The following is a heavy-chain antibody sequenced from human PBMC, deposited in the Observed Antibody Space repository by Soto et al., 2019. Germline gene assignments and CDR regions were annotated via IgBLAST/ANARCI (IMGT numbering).Heavy chain of an antibody. CDR1: GLTFDDYA. D-gene: IGHD6-6*01. V-gene: IGHV3-9*01. CDR3: AKDFGDGSSSSLGYYYYYMDV. CDR2: ISWNGGSV. Sequence: EVQLEESGGGLVQPGRSLRLSCAASGLTFDDYAMHWVRQAPGKGLEWVSGISWNGGSVGYEDSVKGRFTISRDNAKNSLYLKMNALRAEDTAFYSCAKDFGDGSSSSLGYYYYYMDVWGKGTTVTVSS. J-gene: IGHJ6*03.